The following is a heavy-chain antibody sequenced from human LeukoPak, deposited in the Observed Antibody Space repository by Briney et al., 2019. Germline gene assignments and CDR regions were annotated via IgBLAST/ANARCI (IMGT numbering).Heavy chain of an antibody. CDR2: ISGSGGST. D-gene: IGHD6-19*01. J-gene: IGHJ4*02. CDR3: ARDMSSGWYSNFDY. Sequence: QPGGTLRLSCAASGFTFSSYGMSWVRQAPGKGLEWVSAISGSGGSTYYADSVKGRFTISRDNAKNSLYLQMNSLRVEDTAVYYCARDMSSGWYSNFDYWGQGTLVTVSS. V-gene: IGHV3-23*01. CDR1: GFTFSSYG.